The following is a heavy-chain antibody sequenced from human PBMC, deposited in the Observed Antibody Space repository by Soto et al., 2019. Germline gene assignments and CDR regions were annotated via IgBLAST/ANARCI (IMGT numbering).Heavy chain of an antibody. Sequence: PGGSLRLSCASSGFTFSDYYMSWIRQAPGKGLEWVAYISAGGSDIYYGDSVKGRFTVSRDNTKKSLYLQMSNLRADDTAIYYCASLPQGYYDRSSRVVDYWGHGTLVKVSS. CDR3: ASLPQGYYDRSSRVVDY. D-gene: IGHD3-22*01. J-gene: IGHJ4*01. CDR2: ISAGGSDI. CDR1: GFTFSDYY. V-gene: IGHV3-11*01.